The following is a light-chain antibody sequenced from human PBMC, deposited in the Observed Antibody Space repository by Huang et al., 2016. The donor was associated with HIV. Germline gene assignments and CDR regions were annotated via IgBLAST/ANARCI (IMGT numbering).Light chain of an antibody. CDR1: QIINRY. CDR2: GAS. V-gene: IGKV1-39*01. Sequence: DIQMTQAPSSLSAPVGDRFIITCRASQIINRYLNWYQQMSGRAPKLLISGASTLQGGVSPRFSGSGSGTDFTLTITDVQPEDSATYFCQQSYNIPRTFGQGTLLEI. J-gene: IGKJ2*01. CDR3: QQSYNIPRT.